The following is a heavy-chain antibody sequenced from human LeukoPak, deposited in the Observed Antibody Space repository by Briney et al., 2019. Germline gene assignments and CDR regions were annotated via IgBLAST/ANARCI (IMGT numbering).Heavy chain of an antibody. CDR3: ARERGYNYGYSDY. D-gene: IGHD5-18*01. CDR1: GFTFSSYS. V-gene: IGHV3-48*02. J-gene: IGHJ4*02. CDR2: ISSSGGTI. Sequence: PGGSLRLSCAASGFTFSSYSMNWVRQAPGKXLEWVSYISSSGGTIYDADSVRGRFTISRDNAKNSLYLQMNSLRDEDTAVYYCARERGYNYGYSDYWGQGTLVTVSS.